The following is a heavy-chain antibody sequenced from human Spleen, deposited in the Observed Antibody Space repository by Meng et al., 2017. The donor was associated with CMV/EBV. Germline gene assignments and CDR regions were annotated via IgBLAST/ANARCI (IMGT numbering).Heavy chain of an antibody. CDR3: AKLTTYDSSGSYYGMDV. Sequence: GESLKISCAASGFTFSNAWMSWVRQAPGKGLEWVGRIKSKTDGGTTDYAAPVKGRFTISRDDSKNTLYLQMNSLRAEDTAVYYCAKLTTYDSSGSYYGMDVWGQGTTVTVSS. V-gene: IGHV3-15*01. CDR2: IKSKTDGGTT. D-gene: IGHD3-22*01. J-gene: IGHJ6*02. CDR1: GFTFSNAW.